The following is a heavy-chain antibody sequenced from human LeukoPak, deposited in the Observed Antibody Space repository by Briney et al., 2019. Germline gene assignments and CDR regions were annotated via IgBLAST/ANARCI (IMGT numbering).Heavy chain of an antibody. D-gene: IGHD6-19*01. CDR2: ISYDGSNK. J-gene: IGHJ4*02. Sequence: PGRALRLSCAASGFTFSSYAMHWVRQAPGKGLEGVAVISYDGSNKYYADSVKGRFTISRDNAKNSLYLQMNSLRAGDTAVYYCAREHPGWLVSSYYFDYWGQGTPVTVSS. CDR1: GFTFSSYA. CDR3: AREHPGWLVSSYYFDY. V-gene: IGHV3-30-3*01.